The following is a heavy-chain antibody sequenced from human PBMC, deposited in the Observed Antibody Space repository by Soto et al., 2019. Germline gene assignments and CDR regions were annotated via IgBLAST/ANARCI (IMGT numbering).Heavy chain of an antibody. CDR2: IYPFDFDT. CDR3: ARKTGTEPSYPHYEMDV. D-gene: IGHD1-1*01. V-gene: IGHV5-51*01. Sequence: VESLKISCKGFGYNFANHWIGWVRQMPGQGLEWMGIIYPFDFDTKYNPSFRGLVTISADKSINTAYLQWNSLRASDTAIYYCARKTGTEPSYPHYEMDVWGQGTTVTVSS. CDR1: GYNFANHW. J-gene: IGHJ6*02.